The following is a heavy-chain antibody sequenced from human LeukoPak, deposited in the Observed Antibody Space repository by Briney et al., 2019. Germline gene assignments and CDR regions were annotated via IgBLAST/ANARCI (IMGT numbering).Heavy chain of an antibody. CDR1: GGSISISSHY. CDR2: IYYSGST. V-gene: IGHV4-39*02. Sequence: SETLSLTCTVSGGSISISSHYWVWIRQPPGKGLEWIGSIYYSGSTYDNPSLKSRVTISVDMSKNQFSLKLTSVTAADTAVYYCAREIRPGNYYYYMDVWGKGTTVTISS. J-gene: IGHJ6*03. D-gene: IGHD1-14*01. CDR3: AREIRPGNYYYYMDV.